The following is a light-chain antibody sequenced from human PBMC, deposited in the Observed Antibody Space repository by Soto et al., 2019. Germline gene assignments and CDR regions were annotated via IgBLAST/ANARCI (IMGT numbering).Light chain of an antibody. V-gene: IGLV2-23*01. CDR3: CSYVGARRYV. Sequence: QSVLTQPASVSGSPGQSITISCAGSISDVGSSNLVSWYQQHPGKVPKLIIYEGNRRPSGVSSRFSGSNSGKTASLTISGLLAEDEADYYCCSYVGARRYVFVIGTKVT. CDR1: ISDVGSSNL. J-gene: IGLJ1*01. CDR2: EGN.